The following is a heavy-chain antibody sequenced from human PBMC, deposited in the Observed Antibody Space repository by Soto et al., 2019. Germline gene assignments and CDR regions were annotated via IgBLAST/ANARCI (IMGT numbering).Heavy chain of an antibody. D-gene: IGHD3-10*01. CDR2: IYYSGST. CDR3: ARGVRLWFGELLAPPYFDY. J-gene: IGHJ4*02. V-gene: IGHV4-59*01. CDR1: GGSISSYY. Sequence: PSETLSLTCTVSGGSISSYYWSWIRQPPGKGLEWIGYIYYSGSTNYNPSLKSRVTISVDTSKNQFSLKLSSVTAADTAVYYCARGVRLWFGELLAPPYFDYWGQGTLVTVSS.